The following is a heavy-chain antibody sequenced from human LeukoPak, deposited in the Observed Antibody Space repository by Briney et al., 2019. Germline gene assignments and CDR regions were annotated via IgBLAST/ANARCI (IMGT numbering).Heavy chain of an antibody. J-gene: IGHJ4*02. CDR1: GFTFSSYW. CDR3: AKDRSYYDSSGKDY. D-gene: IGHD3-22*01. CDR2: IKQDGSEK. V-gene: IGHV3-7*01. Sequence: GESLRLSCAASGFTFSSYWMSWVRQAPGKGLEWVANIKQDGSEKYYVDSVKGRFTISRDNAKNSVHLQMNSLRVEDTAVYYCAKDRSYYDSSGKDYWGQGTLVTVSS.